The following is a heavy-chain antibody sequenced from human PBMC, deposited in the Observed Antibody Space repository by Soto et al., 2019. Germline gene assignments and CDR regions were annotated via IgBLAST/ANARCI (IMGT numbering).Heavy chain of an antibody. CDR1: GYTFTGYY. Sequence: ASVKVSCKASGYTFTGYYMHWVRQAPGQGLEWMGWINPNSGGTNYAQKFQGWVTMTRDTSISTAYMELSRLRSDDTAVYYCARDLSIAALVYYGMDVWGQGTTVTVYS. CDR2: INPNSGGT. V-gene: IGHV1-2*04. D-gene: IGHD6-6*01. J-gene: IGHJ6*02. CDR3: ARDLSIAALVYYGMDV.